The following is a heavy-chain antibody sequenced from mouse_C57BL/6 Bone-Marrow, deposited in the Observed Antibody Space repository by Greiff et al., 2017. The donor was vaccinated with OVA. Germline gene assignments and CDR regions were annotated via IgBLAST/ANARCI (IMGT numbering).Heavy chain of an antibody. J-gene: IGHJ3*01. CDR2: INPNNGGT. V-gene: IGHV1-22*01. CDR3: ARGFNDYDGAWFAY. CDR1: GYTFTDYN. D-gene: IGHD2-4*01. Sequence: EVKLMESGPELVKPGASVKMSCKASGYTFTDYNMHWVKQSHGKSLEWIGYINPNNGGTSYNQKFKGKATLTVNKSSSTAYMELRSLTSEDSAVYYCARGFNDYDGAWFAYWGQGTLVTVSA.